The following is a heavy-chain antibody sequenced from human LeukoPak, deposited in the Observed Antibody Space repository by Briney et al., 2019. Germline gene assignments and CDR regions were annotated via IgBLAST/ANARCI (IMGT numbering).Heavy chain of an antibody. CDR3: ARDALLVFGVAGGSYYFDY. D-gene: IGHD3-3*01. CDR1: GFTFSSYS. Sequence: GGSLRLSCAASGFTFSSYSMNWVRQAPGKGLEWVSSISSSSSYIYYADSVKGRFTISRDNAKNSLYLQMNSLRAEDTAVYYCARDALLVFGVAGGSYYFDYWGQGTLVTVSS. J-gene: IGHJ4*02. V-gene: IGHV3-21*01. CDR2: ISSSSSYI.